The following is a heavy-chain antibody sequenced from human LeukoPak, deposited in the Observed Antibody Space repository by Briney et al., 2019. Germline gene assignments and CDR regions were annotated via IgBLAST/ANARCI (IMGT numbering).Heavy chain of an antibody. V-gene: IGHV3-30*04. D-gene: IGHD6-6*01. CDR2: VSFDGNHK. CDR3: ASQSRDSSSLLGDF. J-gene: IGHJ4*02. Sequence: PGGSLRLSCAASGFTFSNYAMHWVRQAPGKGLEWVTAVSFDGNHKFYADSVKGRFTISRDNSKNTMYLQMNSLGAEDAGVYYCASQSRDSSSLLGDFWGQGTLVTVSS. CDR1: GFTFSNYA.